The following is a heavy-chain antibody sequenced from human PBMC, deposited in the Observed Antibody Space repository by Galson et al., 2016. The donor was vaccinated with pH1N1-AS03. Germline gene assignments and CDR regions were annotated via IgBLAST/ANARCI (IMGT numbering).Heavy chain of an antibody. J-gene: IGHJ4*02. Sequence: VKVSCKVPGYTFTDYSMHWVQQAPGKGLEWMGLVDPDTSKTKYAEKFQGRVTITADTSRDTAYMDLSGLRSADTAIYYCATDGPRGSLSSWGQGTLVTVSS. CDR3: ATDGPRGSLSS. CDR2: VDPDTSKT. D-gene: IGHD6-6*01. V-gene: IGHV1-69-2*01. CDR1: GYTFTDYS.